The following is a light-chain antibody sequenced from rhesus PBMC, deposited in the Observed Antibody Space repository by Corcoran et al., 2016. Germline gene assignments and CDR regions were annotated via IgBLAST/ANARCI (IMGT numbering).Light chain of an antibody. CDR1: QVISSW. V-gene: IGKV1-18*01. CDR2: TAT. CDR3: QQGSNDFPT. J-gene: IGKJ1*01. Sequence: DIQMTQSPSSLSASVGDNVPITCRASQVISSWLAWYHQKPGKARKLLIYTATSVQSGVPSRFSGSGSGTDYTLTISSLQPEECATYYVQQGSNDFPTFGPGTKV.